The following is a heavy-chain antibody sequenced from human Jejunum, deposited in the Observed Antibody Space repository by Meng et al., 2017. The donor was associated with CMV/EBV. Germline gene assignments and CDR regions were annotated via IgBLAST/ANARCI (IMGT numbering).Heavy chain of an antibody. CDR3: VKKGDHTWHFDQ. Sequence: SGFPFSSYAMSWVRQAPGKGLAWVSVIYSGGSHSFYANSVKDRFTISRDNTRNTVYLEMNSLRAEDTAIYYCVKKGDHTWHFDQWGQGTLGTVSS. V-gene: IGHV3-23*03. CDR1: GFPFSSYA. CDR2: IYSGGSHS. D-gene: IGHD1-26*01. J-gene: IGHJ4*02.